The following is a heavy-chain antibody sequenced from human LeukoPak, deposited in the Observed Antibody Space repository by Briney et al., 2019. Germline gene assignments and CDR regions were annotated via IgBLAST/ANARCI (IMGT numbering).Heavy chain of an antibody. CDR3: AXPGHXDYDYVWGPYYYYYYYMXV. CDR2: ISGSGGST. CDR1: GFTFSSYA. D-gene: IGHD3-16*01. Sequence: GGSLRLSCAASGFTFSSYAMSWVRQAPGKGLEWVSAISGSGGSTYYAESVKGRFTIYRDNSKNTLYLQMNSLRAEDTAVYYCAXPGHXDYDYVWGPYYYYYYYMXVWGXXXTVT. J-gene: IGHJ6*03. V-gene: IGHV3-23*01.